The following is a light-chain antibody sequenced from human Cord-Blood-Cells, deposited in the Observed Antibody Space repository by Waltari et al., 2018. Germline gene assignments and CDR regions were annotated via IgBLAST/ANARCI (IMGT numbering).Light chain of an antibody. CDR3: CSYAGSYTWV. CDR1: SSDVGGSHY. V-gene: IGLV2-11*01. Sequence: QSALTQPRSVSGSPGQSVTIPCTGTSSDVGGSHYVSWYQQHPGKAPKRMIYDVSKRPSGVPDRFSGSKSGNTASLTISGLQAEDEADYYCCSYAGSYTWVFGGGTKLTVL. CDR2: DVS. J-gene: IGLJ3*02.